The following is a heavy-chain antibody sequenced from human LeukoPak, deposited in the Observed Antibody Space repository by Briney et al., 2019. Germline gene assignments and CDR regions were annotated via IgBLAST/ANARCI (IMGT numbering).Heavy chain of an antibody. Sequence: PGGSLSLSRAASGFTFSSYEMNWVRQAPGKGLEWVSYISSSGSTIYYADSVKGRFTISRDNAKNSLYLQMNSLRAEDTAVYYCARDHSDTAMALFDYWGQGTLVTVSS. CDR2: ISSSGSTI. V-gene: IGHV3-48*03. CDR1: GFTFSSYE. D-gene: IGHD5-18*01. J-gene: IGHJ4*02. CDR3: ARDHSDTAMALFDY.